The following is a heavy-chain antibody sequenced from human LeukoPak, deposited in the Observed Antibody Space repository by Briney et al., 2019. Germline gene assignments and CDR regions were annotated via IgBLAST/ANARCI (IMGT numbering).Heavy chain of an antibody. J-gene: IGHJ5*02. Sequence: PSETLSLTCTVSGGSISSYYWSWIRQPPGKGLEWIGYIYYSGSTNYNPSLKSRVTISVDTSKNQFSLKLSSVTAADTAVYYCARFNRGDYGSTFDPWGQGTLVTVSS. D-gene: IGHD4-17*01. CDR2: IYYSGST. CDR1: GGSISSYY. V-gene: IGHV4-59*01. CDR3: ARFNRGDYGSTFDP.